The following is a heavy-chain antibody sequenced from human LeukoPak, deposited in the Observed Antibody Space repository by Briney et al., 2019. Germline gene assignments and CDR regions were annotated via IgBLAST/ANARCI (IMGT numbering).Heavy chain of an antibody. D-gene: IGHD5-24*01. J-gene: IGHJ4*02. CDR3: ARPGKMATITWGVLDY. CDR1: GFTFSSYW. CDR2: INSDGSST. V-gene: IGHV3-74*01. Sequence: GGSLRLSCAASGFTFSSYWMHWVRQAPGKGLVWVSRINSDGSSTSYADSVKGRFTISRDNAKNSLYLQMNSLRAEDTAVYYCARPGKMATITWGVLDYWGQGTLVTVSS.